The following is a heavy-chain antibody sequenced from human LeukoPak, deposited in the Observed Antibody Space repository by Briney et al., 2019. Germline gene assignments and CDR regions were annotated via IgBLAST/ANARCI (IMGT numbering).Heavy chain of an antibody. J-gene: IGHJ4*02. CDR3: AKDLMVVVTSAFDY. CDR1: GFTFSSYG. Sequence: PWRSLRLSCAASGFTFSSYGMHWVRQAPGKGLEWVAVISHDGGNKYYADSVKGRFTISRDNSKNTLYLQMNSLRAEDTAVYYCAKDLMVVVTSAFDYWGQGTLVTVSS. V-gene: IGHV3-30*18. D-gene: IGHD3-22*01. CDR2: ISHDGGNK.